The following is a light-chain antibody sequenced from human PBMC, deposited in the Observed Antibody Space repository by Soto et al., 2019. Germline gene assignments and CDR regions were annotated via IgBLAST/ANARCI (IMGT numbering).Light chain of an antibody. Sequence: DIQMTQSPSSLSASVGDRVTITCHASQDISNYLNWYQQKPGKAPKLLIYDASNLETGVPSRFSGSVSGTDFTFTISGLQPEDNATYYCQQYENPLLTFGGGTKVEIK. CDR2: DAS. V-gene: IGKV1-33*01. J-gene: IGKJ4*01. CDR3: QQYENPLLT. CDR1: QDISNY.